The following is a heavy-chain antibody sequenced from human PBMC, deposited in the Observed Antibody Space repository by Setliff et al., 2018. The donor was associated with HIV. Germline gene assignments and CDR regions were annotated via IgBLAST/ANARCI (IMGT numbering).Heavy chain of an antibody. CDR3: ARDRYYDYVWGSLLGYYYGMDV. J-gene: IGHJ6*02. CDR2: MNPNSGNT. Sequence: ASVKVSCKASGYTFTSYDINWVRQATGQGLEWMGWMNPNSGNTGYAQKFQGRVAITRNTSISTAYMELSSLRSEDTAVYYCARDRYYDYVWGSLLGYYYGMDVWGQGTTVTVS. CDR1: GYTFTSYD. D-gene: IGHD3-16*01. V-gene: IGHV1-8*03.